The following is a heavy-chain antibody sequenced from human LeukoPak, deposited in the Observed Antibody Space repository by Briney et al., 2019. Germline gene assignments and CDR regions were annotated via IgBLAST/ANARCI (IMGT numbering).Heavy chain of an antibody. J-gene: IGHJ4*02. CDR3: GKDWKLDY. CDR1: GITLNNYT. D-gene: IGHD1-1*01. CDR2: ISDNGGDT. Sequence: GGALRLSCAASGITLNNYTKWWGRPPPGEGLEWVSAISDNGGDTKYADSVKGRFTISRGNSKNTLYLQMNSLRAEDTAIYYCGKDWKLDYWGQGTLVTVSS. V-gene: IGHV3-23*01.